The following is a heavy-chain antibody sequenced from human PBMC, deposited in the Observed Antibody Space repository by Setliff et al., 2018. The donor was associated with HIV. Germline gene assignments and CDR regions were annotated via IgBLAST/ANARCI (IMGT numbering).Heavy chain of an antibody. D-gene: IGHD3-10*01. CDR3: ARVETSVRGATYGMDV. V-gene: IGHV4-30-2*01. CDR1: GGSISSGGYS. J-gene: IGHJ6*02. CDR2: IYHSGNT. Sequence: SETLSLTCAVSGGSISSGGYSWSWIRQPPGKGLEWIGYIYHSGNTYYSPSLKSRVTISVDTSKNQLSLNLTSVTAADTAVYYCARVETSVRGATYGMDVWGQGTAVTVSS.